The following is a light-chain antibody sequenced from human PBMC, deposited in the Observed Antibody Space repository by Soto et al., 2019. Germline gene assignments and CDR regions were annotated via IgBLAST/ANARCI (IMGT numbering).Light chain of an antibody. V-gene: IGKV3-15*01. CDR2: GTS. J-gene: IGKJ4*01. CDR3: QQYNNWPLT. Sequence: DIIMTQSPATLSVSPGGRATISCRASQRVSSSLAWYQQKPGQAPQLLIYGTSTMETGIPPRFSGSGSGTEFTLTISSLQSEDFAVYYCQQYNNWPLTFGEGTKVEIK. CDR1: QRVSSS.